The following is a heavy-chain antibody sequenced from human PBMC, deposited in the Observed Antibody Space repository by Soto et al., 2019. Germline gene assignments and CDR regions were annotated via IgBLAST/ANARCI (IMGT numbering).Heavy chain of an antibody. J-gene: IGHJ6*02. CDR2: ISGSGGST. CDR1: SINYSNKA. D-gene: IGHD3-22*01. Sequence: LSWTPSSINYSNKAVNRLRQAAGKGLEWVSLISGSGGSTYYADSVKGRFTISRDNSRNTLYLQMNSLRAEDTAVYYCAKGSGWGVWVRWCTVAVS. CDR3: AKGSGWGV. V-gene: IGHV3-23*01.